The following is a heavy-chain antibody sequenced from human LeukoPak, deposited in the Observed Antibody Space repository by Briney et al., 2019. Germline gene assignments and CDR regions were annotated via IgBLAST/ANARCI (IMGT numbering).Heavy chain of an antibody. V-gene: IGHV3-21*01. CDR3: VREYSSSWRYYYYYMDV. J-gene: IGHJ6*03. D-gene: IGHD6-13*01. CDR2: ISSSSSYI. Sequence: GGSLRLSCAASGFTFSSYSMNWVRQAPGKGLEWVSSISSSSSYIYYADSVKGRFTISRDNAKNSLYLQMNSLRAEDTAVYYCVREYSSSWRYYYYYMDVWGKGTTVTVSS. CDR1: GFTFSSYS.